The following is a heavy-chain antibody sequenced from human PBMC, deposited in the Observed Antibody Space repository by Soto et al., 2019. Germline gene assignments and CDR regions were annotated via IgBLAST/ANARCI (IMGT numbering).Heavy chain of an antibody. D-gene: IGHD3-10*01. CDR3: ARGRVRGVPDYYGMDV. J-gene: IGHJ6*02. CDR2: IGTAGDP. Sequence: GSLRLSYAASGFTFSSDDMHWVRQATGKGLEWVSAIGTAGDPYYPGSVKGRFTISRENAKNSLYLQMNSLRAGDTAVYYCARGRVRGVPDYYGMDVWGQGTTVTVSS. V-gene: IGHV3-13*05. CDR1: GFTFSSDD.